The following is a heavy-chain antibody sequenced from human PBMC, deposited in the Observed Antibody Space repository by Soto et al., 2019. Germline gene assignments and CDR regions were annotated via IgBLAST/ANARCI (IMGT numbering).Heavy chain of an antibody. D-gene: IGHD2-2*01. V-gene: IGHV1-69*13. CDR2: IIPIFGTA. CDR3: ARPNIVVVPAAIGWFDP. Sequence: ASVKVSCKASGGTFSSYAISWVRQAPGQGLEWMGGIIPIFGTANYAQKFQGRVTITADESTSTAYMELSSLRSEDTAVYYCARPNIVVVPAAIGWFDPWGQGTLVTVSS. CDR1: GGTFSSYA. J-gene: IGHJ5*02.